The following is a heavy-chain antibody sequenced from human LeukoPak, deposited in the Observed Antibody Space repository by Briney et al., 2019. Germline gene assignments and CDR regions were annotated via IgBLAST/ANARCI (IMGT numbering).Heavy chain of an antibody. CDR3: ARADFRGFGYSRSWYYFDY. V-gene: IGHV3-30-3*01. J-gene: IGHJ4*02. CDR2: ISYDGSNK. D-gene: IGHD6-13*01. CDR1: GFTFSSYA. Sequence: GGSLRLSCAASGFTFSSYAMHWVRQAPGKGLEWVAVISYDGSNKYYADSVKGRFTISRDNSKNTLYLQMNSLRAEDTAVYYCARADFRGFGYSRSWYYFDYWGQGTLVTVSS.